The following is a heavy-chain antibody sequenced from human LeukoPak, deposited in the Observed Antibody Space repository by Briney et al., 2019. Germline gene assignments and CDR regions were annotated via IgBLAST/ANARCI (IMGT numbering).Heavy chain of an antibody. CDR1: GFTFSSYG. CDR2: IWYDGSNK. V-gene: IGHV3-33*06. CDR3: AKDHYGSGSYIDY. D-gene: IGHD3-10*01. J-gene: IGHJ4*02. Sequence: PGRSLRLSCAASGFTFSSYGMQWVRQAPGKGLEWVAVIWYDGSNKYYADSVKGRFTISRDNSKNTLYLQMNNLRAEDTAVYYCAKDHYGSGSYIDYWGQGTLVTVSS.